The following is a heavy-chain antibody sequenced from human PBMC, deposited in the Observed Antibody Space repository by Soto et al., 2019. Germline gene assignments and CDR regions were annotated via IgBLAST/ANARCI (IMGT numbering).Heavy chain of an antibody. CDR1: GFTFSSYE. D-gene: IGHD6-13*01. CDR2: ISSSGSTI. J-gene: IGHJ4*02. V-gene: IGHV3-48*03. Sequence: EVQLAESGGGLVQPGGSLRLSCAASGFTFSSYEMNWVRQAPGKGLEWVSYISSSGSTIYYADSVKGRFTISRDNAKNSLYLQMNSLRAEDTAVYYCARAPGIAAAGTRDYWGQGTLVTVSS. CDR3: ARAPGIAAAGTRDY.